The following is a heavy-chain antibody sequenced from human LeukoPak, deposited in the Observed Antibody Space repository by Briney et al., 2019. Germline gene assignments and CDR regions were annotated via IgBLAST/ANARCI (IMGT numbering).Heavy chain of an antibody. V-gene: IGHV5-51*01. CDR2: IYPGESSA. CDR1: GYNFPKYW. J-gene: IGHJ4*02. Sequence: GESLKISCMGSGYNFPKYWIAWVRQMPGKGLEWMGIIYPGESSARYSPSFEGQVTISADHSTSTAYLQWRSLKASDTAMYYCARLAGREQDSASGSYYFDVWGQGDLVIVSS. CDR3: ARLAGREQDSASGSYYFDV. D-gene: IGHD1-26*01.